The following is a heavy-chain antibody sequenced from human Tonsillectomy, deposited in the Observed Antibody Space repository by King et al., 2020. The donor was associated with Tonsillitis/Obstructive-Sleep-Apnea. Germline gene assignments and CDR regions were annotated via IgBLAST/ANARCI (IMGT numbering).Heavy chain of an antibody. Sequence: EVQLVESGGGLVQPGRSLRLSCTASGFTFGDFGMSWVRQAPGKGLEWVGFIRSKAYGGTTEYATSVKGRSTIARDDSKSIAYLQMNSLKTEDTAVYYCAVVLGTTWYYFGYWGQGTLVTVSS. V-gene: IGHV3-49*04. CDR1: GFTFGDFG. CDR2: IRSKAYGGTT. D-gene: IGHD1-1*01. CDR3: AVVLGTTWYYFGY. J-gene: IGHJ4*02.